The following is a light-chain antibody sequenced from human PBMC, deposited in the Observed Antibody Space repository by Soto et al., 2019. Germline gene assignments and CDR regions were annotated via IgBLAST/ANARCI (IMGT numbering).Light chain of an antibody. CDR2: DAS. Sequence: EIALTQSPATLSLSPGVRATLSCRASQRVSSYLAWYQQKPGQAPRLLIYDASNRATGIPARFSGSGSGTDFTLTISSLEPEDFAVYYCQQRSNWPMYTFGQGTKLEIK. CDR3: QQRSNWPMYT. CDR1: QRVSSY. V-gene: IGKV3-11*01. J-gene: IGKJ2*01.